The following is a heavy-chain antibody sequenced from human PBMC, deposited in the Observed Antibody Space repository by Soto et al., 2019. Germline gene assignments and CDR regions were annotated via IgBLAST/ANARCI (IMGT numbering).Heavy chain of an antibody. CDR1: GFTFSGFG. CDR3: AIGRGGSYGGNSAHYDV. Sequence: QVHLVESGGGVVQPGTSLRLSCEASGFTFSGFGMHWVRQTPGKGLEWVAVIWYDGSKEYFADCVKGRFTISRDNSKNALYLQMNCLRAEDSAIYFCAIGRGGSYGGNSAHYDVWGQGTLVTVSS. V-gene: IGHV3-33*01. CDR2: IWYDGSKE. D-gene: IGHD4-17*01. J-gene: IGHJ3*01.